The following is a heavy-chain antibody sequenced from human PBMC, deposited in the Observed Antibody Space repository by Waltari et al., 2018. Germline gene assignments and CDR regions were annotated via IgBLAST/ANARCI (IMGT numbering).Heavy chain of an antibody. CDR1: GGSFSGYY. D-gene: IGHD6-6*01. CDR3: ARAGWAARGDAFDI. V-gene: IGHV4-34*01. CDR2: INHSGSA. J-gene: IGHJ3*02. Sequence: QVQLQQWGAGLLKPSETLSLTCAVYGGSFSGYYWSWIRQPPGKGLEWIGEINHSGSANYHPPLNSRVTISVDTCKHHFSLKLSSVPAAATAVYDCARAGWAARGDAFDIWGQGTMVTGSS.